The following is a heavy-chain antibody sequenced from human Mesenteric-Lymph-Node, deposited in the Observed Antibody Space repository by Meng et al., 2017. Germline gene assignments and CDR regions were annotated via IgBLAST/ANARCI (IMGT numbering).Heavy chain of an antibody. CDR2: ISGSGGST. CDR3: AKDLIRWAALYYFDY. J-gene: IGHJ4*02. Sequence: GESLKISCAASGFTFSNYAMSWVRQAPGKGLEWVSAISGSGGSTYYADSVKGRFTISRDNSKNTLYLQMNSLRAEDTAVYYCAKDLIRWAALYYFDYWGQGTLVTVSS. V-gene: IGHV3-23*01. CDR1: GFTFSNYA. D-gene: IGHD2-15*01.